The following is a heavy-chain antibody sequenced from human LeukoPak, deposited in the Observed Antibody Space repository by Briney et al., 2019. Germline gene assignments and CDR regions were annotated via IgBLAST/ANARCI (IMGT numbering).Heavy chain of an antibody. CDR3: ARDRCSSTSCKNWFDP. D-gene: IGHD2-2*01. J-gene: IGHJ5*02. Sequence: PGGSLRLSCAASGFTFSSYWMSWVRQAPGKGLEWVANIKQDGSEKYYVDSVKGRFTISRDNAKNSLYLQMNSLRAEDTAVYYCARDRCSSTSCKNWFDPWGQGTLVTVSS. CDR2: IKQDGSEK. V-gene: IGHV3-7*01. CDR1: GFTFSSYW.